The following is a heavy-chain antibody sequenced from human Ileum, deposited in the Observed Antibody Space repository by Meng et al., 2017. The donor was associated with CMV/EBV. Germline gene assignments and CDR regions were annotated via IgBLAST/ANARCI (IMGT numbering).Heavy chain of an antibody. Sequence: GGSLRLSCGAASGFSVSENYMNWVRQAPGKELEWVSVIYGGGTTHYADSVKGRFTISRDNSKNTLFLQMDSLRAEDTAVYYCAGESGVPNGMDVWGQGTTVTVSS. CDR3: AGESGVPNGMDV. V-gene: IGHV3-53*01. J-gene: IGHJ6*02. CDR1: GFSVSENY. D-gene: IGHD2-2*01. CDR2: IYGGGTT.